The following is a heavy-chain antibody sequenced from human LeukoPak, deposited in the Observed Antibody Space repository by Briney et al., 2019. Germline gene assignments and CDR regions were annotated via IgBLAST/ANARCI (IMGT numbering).Heavy chain of an antibody. V-gene: IGHV4-39*01. J-gene: IGHJ4*02. Sequence: PSETLSLTCTVSGGSMSSSSDYWGWVRQPPGKGLEWLGSIYYNGNTYYNSSLKSRVTISVDTSKNQFSLKLSSVTAADTAVYYCARHEDGYYYDSSGYYFDYSGQGTLVTVSS. CDR3: ARHEDGYYYDSSGYYFDY. D-gene: IGHD3-22*01. CDR1: GGSMSSSSDY. CDR2: IYYNGNT.